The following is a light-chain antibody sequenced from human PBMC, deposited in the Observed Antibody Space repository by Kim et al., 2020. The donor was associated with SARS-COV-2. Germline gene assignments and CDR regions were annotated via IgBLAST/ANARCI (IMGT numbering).Light chain of an antibody. Sequence: TVPIPCTRGSGRIASNYVQWYQQRPGSAPTTVIYEDNHRPSGVPDRFSGSIDSSSNSASLTISGLKTEDEADYYCQSYDSSNHVVFGGGTQLTVL. J-gene: IGLJ2*01. V-gene: IGLV6-57*03. CDR2: EDN. CDR1: SGRIASNY. CDR3: QSYDSSNHVV.